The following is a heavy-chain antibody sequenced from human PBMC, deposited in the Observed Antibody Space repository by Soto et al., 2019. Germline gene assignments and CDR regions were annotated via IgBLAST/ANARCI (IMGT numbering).Heavy chain of an antibody. CDR2: IDPSDSYT. CDR3: ARGTVTMVRGVIFVDGMDV. CDR1: GYSFTSYW. Sequence: PGESLKISCKGSGYSFTSYWISWVRQMPGKGLEWMGRIDPSDSYTNYSPSFQGHVTISADKSISTAYLQWSSLKASDTAMYYCARGTVTMVRGVIFVDGMDVWGQGTTVTVS. J-gene: IGHJ6*02. D-gene: IGHD3-10*01. V-gene: IGHV5-10-1*01.